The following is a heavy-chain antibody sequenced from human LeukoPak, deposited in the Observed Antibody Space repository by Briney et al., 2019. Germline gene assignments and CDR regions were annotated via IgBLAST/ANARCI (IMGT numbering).Heavy chain of an antibody. Sequence: SETLSLTCAVYGGSFSGYYWSWIRQPPGKGLEWIGEINHSGSTNYNPSLTSRVTISVDTSKNQFSLKLSSVTAADTAVYYCARGLLYYYDSSGYYYWGQGTLVTVSS. V-gene: IGHV4-34*01. CDR2: INHSGST. D-gene: IGHD3-22*01. J-gene: IGHJ4*02. CDR3: ARGLLYYYDSSGYYY. CDR1: GGSFSGYY.